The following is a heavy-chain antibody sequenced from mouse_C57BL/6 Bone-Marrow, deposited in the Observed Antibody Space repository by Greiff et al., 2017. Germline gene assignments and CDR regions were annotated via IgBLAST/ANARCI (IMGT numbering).Heavy chain of an antibody. V-gene: IGHV1-69*01. CDR1: GYTFTSYW. Sequence: QVQLQQPGAELVMPGASVKLSCKASGYTFTSYWMHWVKQRPGQGLEWIGEIDPSDSYTNYNQKFKGKSTLTVDKSSSTAYMQLSSLTSEDSAVYYGARRGGWLLWFAYWGQGTLVTVSA. D-gene: IGHD2-3*01. J-gene: IGHJ3*01. CDR3: ARRGGWLLWFAY. CDR2: IDPSDSYT.